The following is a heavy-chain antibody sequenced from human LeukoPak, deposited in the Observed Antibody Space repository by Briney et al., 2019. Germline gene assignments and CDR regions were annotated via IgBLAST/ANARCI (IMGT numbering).Heavy chain of an antibody. D-gene: IGHD6-19*01. V-gene: IGHV3-23*01. CDR1: GFTFSSYA. CDR2: IGGSGGSA. J-gene: IGHJ4*02. Sequence: GGSLRLSCAASGFTFSSYAMTWVRQAPGKGLEWVSVIGGSGGSAFYADSVKGRFTISRDNAKNTLYLQMNSLRAEDTAVYYCARDPSAVAGNFDYWGQGTLVTVSS. CDR3: ARDPSAVAGNFDY.